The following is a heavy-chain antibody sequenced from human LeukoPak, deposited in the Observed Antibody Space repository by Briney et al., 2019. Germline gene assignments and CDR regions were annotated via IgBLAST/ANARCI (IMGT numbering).Heavy chain of an antibody. CDR2: TWYDGSNK. D-gene: IGHD6-19*01. V-gene: IGHV3-33*01. CDR1: GFTFSSYG. CDR3: ARDATGTGYSSGWFGGYFDY. J-gene: IGHJ4*02. Sequence: GGSLRLSCAASGFTFSSYGMHWVRQAPGKGLEWVAVTWYDGSNKYYADSVKGRFTISRDNSKNTLYLQMNSLRAEDTAVYYCARDATGTGYSSGWFGGYFDYWGQGTLVTVSS.